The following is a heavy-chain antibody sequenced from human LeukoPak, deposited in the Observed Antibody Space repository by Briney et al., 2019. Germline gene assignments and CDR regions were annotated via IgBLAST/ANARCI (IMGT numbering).Heavy chain of an antibody. J-gene: IGHJ4*02. CDR2: IRSKAYGGTT. V-gene: IGHV3-49*04. D-gene: IGHD3-22*01. Sequence: GGSLRLSCTASGFTFGDYAMSWVRQAPGKGLEWVGFIRSKAYGGTTEYAASVKGRFTISRDDSKSIAYLQMNSLKTEDTAVYYCTRDSPRRYYYDSSGYYPDYWGQGTLVTVSS. CDR1: GFTFGDYA. CDR3: TRDSPRRYYYDSSGYYPDY.